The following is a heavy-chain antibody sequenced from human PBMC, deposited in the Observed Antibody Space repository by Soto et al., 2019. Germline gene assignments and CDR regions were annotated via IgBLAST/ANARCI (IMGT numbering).Heavy chain of an antibody. J-gene: IGHJ6*04. V-gene: IGHV5-10-1*01. CDR2: IDPSDSYT. D-gene: IGHD3-3*01. CDR3: ARHDPLNYEHTGMDV. CDR1: GYSFTSYW. Sequence: PGESLKISCKGSGYSFTSYWISWVRQMPGKGLEWMGRIDPSDSYTNYSPSFQGHVTISADKSISTAYLQWSSLKASDTAMYYCARHDPLNYEHTGMDVCGKGTTVTVTS.